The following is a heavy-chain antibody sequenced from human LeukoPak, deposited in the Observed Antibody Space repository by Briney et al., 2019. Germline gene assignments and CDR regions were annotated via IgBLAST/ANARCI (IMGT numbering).Heavy chain of an antibody. J-gene: IGHJ4*02. V-gene: IGHV1-24*01. CDR3: ATDPAGGNPSYYFDY. D-gene: IGHD1-14*01. CDR2: FDPEDGET. Sequence: ASVKVSCKVSGYTLTELSMHWVRQAPGKGLEWMGGFDPEDGETIYAQKFQGRVTMTEATSTDTAYMELSSLRSEDTAVYYCATDPAGGNPSYYFDYWGQGTLVTVSS. CDR1: GYTLTELS.